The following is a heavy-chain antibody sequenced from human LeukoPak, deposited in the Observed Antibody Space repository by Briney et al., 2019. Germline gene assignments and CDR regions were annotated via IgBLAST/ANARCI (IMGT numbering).Heavy chain of an antibody. CDR1: GYTFTGYY. D-gene: IGHD3-10*01. V-gene: IGHV1-2*02. CDR3: ARIGFGELSPGDYYYMDV. CDR2: INPNSGGT. Sequence: ASVKVSCKASGYTFTGYYMHWVRQAPGQGLEWMGWINPNSGGTNYAQKFQGRVTMTRDTSISTAYMELSRLRSDDTAVYYCARIGFGELSPGDYYYMDVWGKGTTVTISS. J-gene: IGHJ6*03.